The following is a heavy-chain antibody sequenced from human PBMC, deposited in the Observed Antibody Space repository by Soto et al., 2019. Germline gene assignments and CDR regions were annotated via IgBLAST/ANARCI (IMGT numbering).Heavy chain of an antibody. V-gene: IGHV3-30*18. Sequence: GKGLEWVAVISYDGSNTYYADSVKGRFTISRDNSKNTLYLQMNSLRAEDTAFYFQAKDGIRDSVPVSAFLLNRSSDL. CDR2: ISYDGSNT. J-gene: IGHJ2*01. CDR3: AKDGIRDSVPVSAFLLNRSSDL. D-gene: IGHD3-9*01.